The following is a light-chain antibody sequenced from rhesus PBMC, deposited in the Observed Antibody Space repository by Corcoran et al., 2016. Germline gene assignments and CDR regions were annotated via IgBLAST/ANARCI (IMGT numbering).Light chain of an antibody. V-gene: IGKV1S12*01. J-gene: IGKJ2*01. CDR2: AAS. CDR1: QNIYSN. CDR3: QHYYDNPYS. Sequence: DIQMTQSPSALSASVGDRVTISCRASQNIYSNLAWYQRKQGKAPKLLIYAASSLQPGIPSRFSGSGSGTDVTLTSSSLQPEDSAAYYCQHYYDNPYSFGQGTKGEIK.